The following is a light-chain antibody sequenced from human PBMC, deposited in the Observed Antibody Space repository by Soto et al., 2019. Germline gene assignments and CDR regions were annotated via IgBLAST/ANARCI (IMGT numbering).Light chain of an antibody. V-gene: IGKV3-15*01. CDR3: QQRNIWPPVT. Sequence: VLTQSPATLSVSPGERATLSCRASQSVSSSLAWYQQKPGQAPRLLICGASTRATGIPAWFSGSGSGTEFTLTISSLEPEDAAIYYCQQRNIWPPVTFGQGTRLEIK. CDR1: QSVSSS. J-gene: IGKJ5*01. CDR2: GAS.